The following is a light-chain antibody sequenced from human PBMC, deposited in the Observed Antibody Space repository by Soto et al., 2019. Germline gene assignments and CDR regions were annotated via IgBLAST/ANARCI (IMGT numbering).Light chain of an antibody. CDR3: QQYDTFST. CDR2: GAS. Sequence: DIQMTQSPSTLPASVGDRVTITCRASQSISSWLGWYQQKPGKAPKLLIHGASSLESGLPSRFSGSGSGTEFTLSTSSLKPDDLATYDCQQYDTFSTFGQGTKVEIK. V-gene: IGKV1-5*01. J-gene: IGKJ1*01. CDR1: QSISSW.